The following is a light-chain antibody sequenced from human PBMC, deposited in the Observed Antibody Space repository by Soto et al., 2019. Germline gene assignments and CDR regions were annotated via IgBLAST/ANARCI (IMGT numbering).Light chain of an antibody. CDR2: AAS. V-gene: IGKV1-16*01. CDR3: QQHNGYSERM. Sequence: DIQMTQSPSSLSASVGDRVTITCQASQDISNYLNWYQQKPGKAPKLLIYAASSLQSGVPSRFSGSGSGTEFTLTISSLQPDDFATYYCQQHNGYSERMFGQGTKVDIK. J-gene: IGKJ1*01. CDR1: QDISNY.